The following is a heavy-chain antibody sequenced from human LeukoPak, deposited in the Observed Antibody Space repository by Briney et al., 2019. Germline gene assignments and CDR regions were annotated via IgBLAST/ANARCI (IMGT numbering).Heavy chain of an antibody. CDR3: STDPRLLMY. D-gene: IGHD2-21*01. V-gene: IGHV3-9*01. CDR1: GFTFDDYA. J-gene: IGHJ4*01. CDR2: SSWSSGSL. Sequence: GGSLRLSCAAAGFTFDDYAMHWVRQPPGKGLGGVSGSSWSSGSLGYADSVKGRFTIYRDKDKHSLYLKMESLSPEDTALYYCSTDPRLLMYWGHGTLVTVSS.